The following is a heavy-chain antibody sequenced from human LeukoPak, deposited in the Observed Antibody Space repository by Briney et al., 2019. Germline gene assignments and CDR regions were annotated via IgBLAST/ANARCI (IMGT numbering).Heavy chain of an antibody. CDR1: GGSFSGYY. CDR3: ARVLNYSNYGY. D-gene: IGHD4-11*01. V-gene: IGHV4-34*01. J-gene: IGHJ4*02. CDR2: INHSGST. Sequence: PSETLSLTCAVYGGSFSGYYWSWIRQPPGKGREWIGEINHSGSTNYNPSLKSRVTISVDTSKNQFSLKLSSVTAADTAVYYCARVLNYSNYGYWGQGTLVTVSS.